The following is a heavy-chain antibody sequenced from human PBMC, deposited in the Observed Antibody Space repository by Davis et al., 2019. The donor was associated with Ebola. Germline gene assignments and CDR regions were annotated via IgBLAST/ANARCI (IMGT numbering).Heavy chain of an antibody. CDR3: ARDQGGGGMDV. D-gene: IGHD3-16*01. J-gene: IGHJ6*02. Sequence: GESLKISCAASGFTFSDYDMCWVRQVTGEGLEWVSGIGKAGDTHYLGSVKGRFTISRENAKNSLYLQMNNLRAGDTAVYYCARDQGGGGMDVWGQGTTVTVSS. V-gene: IGHV3-13*01. CDR2: IGKAGDT. CDR1: GFTFSDYD.